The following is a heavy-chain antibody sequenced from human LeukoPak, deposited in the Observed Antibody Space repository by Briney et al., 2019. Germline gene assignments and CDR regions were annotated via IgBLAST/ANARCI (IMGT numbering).Heavy chain of an antibody. CDR3: ARARLHDSSGPFDY. V-gene: IGHV4-61*05. CDR1: GGSSSSSYYY. D-gene: IGHD3-22*01. J-gene: IGHJ4*02. CDR2: IYYSGST. Sequence: PSETLSLTCTVSGGSSSSSYYYWGWIRQPPGKGLEWIGYIYYSGSTNYNPSLKSRVTISVDTSKNQFSLKLSSVTAADTAVYYCARARLHDSSGPFDYWGQGTLVTVSS.